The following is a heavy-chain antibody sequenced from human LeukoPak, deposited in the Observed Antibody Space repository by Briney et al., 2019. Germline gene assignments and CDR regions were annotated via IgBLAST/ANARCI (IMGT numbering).Heavy chain of an antibody. Sequence: PGGSLRLSCAASGFTFRRYWMNWVHQAPGKGLEWVANIKQDGSEKYYVDSVKARFTISRDNAKNSLYLQMNSLRAEDTAVYYCARNLTFDYWGQGTLVTVSS. CDR2: IKQDGSEK. J-gene: IGHJ4*02. V-gene: IGHV3-7*04. CDR3: ARNLTFDY. CDR1: GFTFRRYW.